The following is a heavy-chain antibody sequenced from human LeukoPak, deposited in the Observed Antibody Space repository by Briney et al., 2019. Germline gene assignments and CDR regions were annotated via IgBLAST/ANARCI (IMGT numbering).Heavy chain of an antibody. Sequence: SGTLSLTCAVSGGSISSSNWWSWVRQPPGKGLEWIGEIYHSGSTNYNPSLKSRVTISVDTSKNQFSLKLSSVTAADTAVYYCARGRRYYYGSGSYAFDIWGQGTMVTVSS. CDR2: IYHSGST. CDR3: ARGRRYYYGSGSYAFDI. D-gene: IGHD3-10*01. J-gene: IGHJ3*02. V-gene: IGHV4-4*02. CDR1: GGSISSSNW.